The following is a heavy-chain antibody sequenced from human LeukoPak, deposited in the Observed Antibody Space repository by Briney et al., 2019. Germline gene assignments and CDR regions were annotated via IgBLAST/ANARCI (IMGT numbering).Heavy chain of an antibody. CDR1: GDSISSYY. D-gene: IGHD3-22*01. CDR2: IYYSGST. J-gene: IGHJ4*02. V-gene: IGHV4-59*01. CDR3: ARGMGYYDPDYFDY. Sequence: PSETLSLTCTVSGDSISSYYWSWIRQPPGKGLEWIGYIYYSGSTKYNPSLKSRVTISVDTSKNQFSLKLSSVTAADTAVYYCARGMGYYDPDYFDYWGQGTLVTVSS.